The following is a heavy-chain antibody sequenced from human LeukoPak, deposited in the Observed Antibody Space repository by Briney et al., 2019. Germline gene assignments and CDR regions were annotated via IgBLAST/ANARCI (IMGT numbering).Heavy chain of an antibody. D-gene: IGHD5-18*01. V-gene: IGHV3-21*01. CDR2: ISSSSSYI. CDR3: ARDGPTAYFDY. J-gene: IGHJ4*02. CDR1: GFTFSSYS. Sequence: GGSLRLSCAASGFTFSSYSMNWVRQAPGKGLEWVSSISSSSSYIYYADSVKGRFTISRDNAKNSLYLQMNSLRVEDTALYYCARDGPTAYFDYWGQGTLVTVSS.